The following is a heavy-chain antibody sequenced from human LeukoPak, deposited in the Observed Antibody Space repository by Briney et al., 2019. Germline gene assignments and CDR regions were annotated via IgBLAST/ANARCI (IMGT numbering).Heavy chain of an antibody. D-gene: IGHD3-16*01. CDR1: GGSISSFF. CDR3: ARLLGAWSGDY. CDR2: AYYSGTT. V-gene: IGHV4-59*01. Sequence: SETLSVTCTVSGGSISSFFWSWIRQPPGKGLEWIGYAYYSGTTNYNPSLKGRVSISVDTSKNQFSLTLNSVTAADTAVYYCARLLGAWSGDYWGQGTLVTVSS. J-gene: IGHJ4*02.